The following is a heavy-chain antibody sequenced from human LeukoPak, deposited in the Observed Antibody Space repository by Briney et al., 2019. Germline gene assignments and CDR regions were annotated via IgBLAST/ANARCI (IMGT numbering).Heavy chain of an antibody. Sequence: ASVKVSCKVSGYTLTELSMHWVRQAPGKGLEWMGSFDPEDGETIYAQKFQGRVTMTEDTSTDTAYMELSSLRSEDTAMYYCARDDCGGGSCYSGYWGQGTLVTVSS. CDR1: GYTLTELS. CDR2: FDPEDGET. CDR3: ARDDCGGGSCYSGY. J-gene: IGHJ4*02. D-gene: IGHD2-15*01. V-gene: IGHV1-24*01.